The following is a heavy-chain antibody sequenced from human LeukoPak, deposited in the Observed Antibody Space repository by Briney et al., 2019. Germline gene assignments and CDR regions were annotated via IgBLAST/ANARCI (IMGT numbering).Heavy chain of an antibody. Sequence: PSETLSLTCTVSGDSISNYYWNWIRQPPGKGLEWIGYIYYSGSTNYNPSLKSRVTISIDTSKNQFSLKLSSVTAADTAVYYCARGRGYCSSTSCYKYYYYMDVWGKGTTVTVSS. CDR2: IYYSGST. V-gene: IGHV4-59*12. J-gene: IGHJ6*03. D-gene: IGHD2-2*02. CDR1: GDSISNYY. CDR3: ARGRGYCSSTSCYKYYYYMDV.